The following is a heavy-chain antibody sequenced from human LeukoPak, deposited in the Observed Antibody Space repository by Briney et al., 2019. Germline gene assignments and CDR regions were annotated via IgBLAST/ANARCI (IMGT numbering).Heavy chain of an antibody. J-gene: IGHJ4*02. CDR3: ARDRRDSSGYYPLDY. V-gene: IGHV3-48*01. CDR2: ISSSSSTI. CDR1: RFTFSSYS. D-gene: IGHD3-22*01. Sequence: GGSLRRSCAASRFTFSSYSMNWVRQAPGKGLEWVSYISSSSSTIYYADSVKGRFTISRDNAKNSLYLQMNSLRAEDTAVYYCARDRRDSSGYYPLDYWGQGTLVTVSS.